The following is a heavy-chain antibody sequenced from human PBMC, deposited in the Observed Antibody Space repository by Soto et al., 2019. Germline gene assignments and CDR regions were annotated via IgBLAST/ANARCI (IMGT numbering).Heavy chain of an antibody. D-gene: IGHD6-13*01. V-gene: IGHV4-59*01. CDR2: VYYSGTT. CDR3: AGAGRSWRYFFDS. CDR1: GGSMNYYY. J-gene: IGHJ4*02. Sequence: QVLLQESGPGLVQPSETLSLTCTVSGGSMNYYYWSWIRQSPGKGLEWIGYVYYSGTTYYNPSLPGPVTLTIGTSPNQFSLKLRAWTAADPAIYFLAGAGRSWRYFFDSWGRGTLVTVSS.